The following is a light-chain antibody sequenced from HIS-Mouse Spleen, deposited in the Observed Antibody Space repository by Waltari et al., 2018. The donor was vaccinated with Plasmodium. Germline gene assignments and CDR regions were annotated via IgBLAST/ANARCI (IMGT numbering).Light chain of an antibody. J-gene: IGKJ2*01. CDR2: AAS. CDR3: QQLNSYPYT. CDR1: QVISSY. V-gene: IGKV1-9*01. Sequence: DIQLTQSPSFLSASVGDRVTITCRASQVISSYLAWYQQKPGKAPKLLIYAASTLQSGVPSRFSGSGSGTEFTLTIISLQPEDFATYYCQQLNSYPYTFGQGTKLEIK.